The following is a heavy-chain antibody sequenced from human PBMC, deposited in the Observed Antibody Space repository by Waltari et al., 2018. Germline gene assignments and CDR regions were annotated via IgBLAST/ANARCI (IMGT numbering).Heavy chain of an antibody. CDR1: GGSISSSSYY. V-gene: IGHV4-39*01. J-gene: IGHJ4*02. D-gene: IGHD6-19*01. CDR2: IYYSGST. Sequence: QLQLQESGPGLVKPSETLSLTCTVSGGSISSSSYYWGWIRQPPGKGLEWIGSIYYSGSTYYNPSLKSRVTISVDTSKNRFSLKLSSVTAADTAVYFCGIAVAGYYFDYWGQGTLVTVSS. CDR3: GIAVAGYYFDY.